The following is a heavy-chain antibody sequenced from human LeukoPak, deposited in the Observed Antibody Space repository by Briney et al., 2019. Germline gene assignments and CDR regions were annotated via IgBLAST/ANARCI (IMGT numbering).Heavy chain of an antibody. CDR2: TNRGGST. Sequence: SETLSLTCAVYGGSFSGYYWGWIRQPPGKGLEWIGETNRGGSTNYNPSLKSRVTISIDTSRNYFSLKLSSVTAADTAVYYCARGRGTGSYFYDWGQGTLVTVSS. CDR1: GGSFSGYY. CDR3: ARGRGTGSYFYD. D-gene: IGHD3/OR15-3a*01. V-gene: IGHV4-34*01. J-gene: IGHJ4*02.